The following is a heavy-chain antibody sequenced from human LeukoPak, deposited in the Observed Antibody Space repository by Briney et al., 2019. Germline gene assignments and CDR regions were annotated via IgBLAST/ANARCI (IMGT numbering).Heavy chain of an antibody. D-gene: IGHD6-13*01. CDR2: IIPILGIA. J-gene: IGHJ4*02. CDR3: ARDSLGAAADPVPFDY. V-gene: IGHV1-69*04. CDR1: GGTFSSYA. Sequence: GASVKVSCKASGGTFSSYAISWVRQAPGQGLEWMGRIIPILGIANYAQKFQGRVTITADKSTSTAYMELSSLRSEDTAVYYCARDSLGAAADPVPFDYWGQGTLVTVSS.